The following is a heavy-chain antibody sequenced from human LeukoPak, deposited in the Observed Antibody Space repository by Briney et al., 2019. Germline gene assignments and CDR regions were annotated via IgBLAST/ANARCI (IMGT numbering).Heavy chain of an antibody. D-gene: IGHD2-8*01. V-gene: IGHV3-23*01. CDR3: AKDKLMTTYYYYYMDV. CDR2: IRGSGGST. J-gene: IGHJ6*03. Sequence: PGGSLRLSCAASGFTFSSYAMSWVRQAPGQGLEWVSAIRGSGGSTYYADSVEGRFTISRDNSKNTLYLQMNSLRAEDTAVYYCAKDKLMTTYYYYYMDVWGKGTTVTVSS. CDR1: GFTFSSYA.